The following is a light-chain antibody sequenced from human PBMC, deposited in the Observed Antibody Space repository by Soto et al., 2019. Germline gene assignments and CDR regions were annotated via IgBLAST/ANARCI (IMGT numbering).Light chain of an antibody. Sequence: AIQMTQSPSSLSASVGDRVTITCRASQGIRNDLGWYQQKPGKAPKLLIYAASSLQSGFPSRFSGSGSGTDFTLTISSLQPEDFATYYCPQYNSYSTFGPGTQVEIK. CDR1: QGIRND. CDR2: AAS. CDR3: PQYNSYST. V-gene: IGKV1-6*01. J-gene: IGKJ1*01.